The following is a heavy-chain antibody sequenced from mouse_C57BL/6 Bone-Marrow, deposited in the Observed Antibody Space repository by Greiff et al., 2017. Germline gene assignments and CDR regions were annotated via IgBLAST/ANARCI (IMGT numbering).Heavy chain of an antibody. CDR1: GYTFTSYD. D-gene: IGHD1-1*01. CDR3: SRCITTVPFDY. V-gene: IGHV1-85*01. J-gene: IGHJ2*01. CDR2: IYPRDGST. Sequence: QVQLKESGPELVKPGASVKLSCKASGYTFTSYDINWVKQRPGQGLEWIGWIYPRDGSTKYNEKFKGKATLTVDTSSSTAYMDLHSLTSEDSAVYFCSRCITTVPFDYWGQGTTLTVSS.